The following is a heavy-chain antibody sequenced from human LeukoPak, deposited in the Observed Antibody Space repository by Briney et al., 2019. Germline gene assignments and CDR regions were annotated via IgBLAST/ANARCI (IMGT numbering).Heavy chain of an antibody. V-gene: IGHV7-4-1*02. Sequence: ASVKVSCKASGGTFSSYAISWVRQAPGQGLEWMGWINTNTGNPTYAQGFTGRFVFSLDTSVSTAYLQISSLKAEDTAVYYCARRPRGYSGYEIPPIDYWGQGTLVTVSS. CDR2: INTNTGNP. CDR3: ARRPRGYSGYEIPPIDY. CDR1: GGTFSSYA. J-gene: IGHJ4*02. D-gene: IGHD5-12*01.